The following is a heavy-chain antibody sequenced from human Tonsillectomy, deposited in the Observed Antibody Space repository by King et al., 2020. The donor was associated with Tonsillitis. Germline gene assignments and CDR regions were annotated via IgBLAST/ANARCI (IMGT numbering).Heavy chain of an antibody. Sequence: QLVQSGAEVKKPGASVKVSCKASGYTFTNYDINWVRQATGHGLEWMGWMNPNSGSTGYAQKFQGRVTMTRNTSITTAYMELSSLRSEDTAVYFCARTHHDGTGYFYIFDYWGQGPLVTVSS. CDR3: ARTHHDGTGYFYIFDY. CDR2: MNPNSGST. V-gene: IGHV1-8*02. J-gene: IGHJ4*02. CDR1: GYTFTNYD. D-gene: IGHD3-22*01.